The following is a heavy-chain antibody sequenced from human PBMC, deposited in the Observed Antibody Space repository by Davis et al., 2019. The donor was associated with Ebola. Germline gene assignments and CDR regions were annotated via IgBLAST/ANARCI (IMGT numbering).Heavy chain of an antibody. CDR2: ISAYNGNT. D-gene: IGHD5-18*01. CDR1: GYTFTSYG. Sequence: ASVKVSCQASGYTFTSYGISWVRQAPGQGLEWMGWISAYNGNTNYAQKLQGRVTMTTDTSPSTAYMELRSLRSDDTAVYYCARGDTAMVTGWFDPWGQGTLVTVSS. CDR3: ARGDTAMVTGWFDP. V-gene: IGHV1-18*01. J-gene: IGHJ5*02.